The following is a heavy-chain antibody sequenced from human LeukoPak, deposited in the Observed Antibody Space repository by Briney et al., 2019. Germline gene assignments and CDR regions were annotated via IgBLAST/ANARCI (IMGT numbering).Heavy chain of an antibody. V-gene: IGHV3-48*04. CDR3: ARDRGITGTSRGFDY. CDR2: ISSSGSTI. J-gene: IGHJ4*02. Sequence: GGSLRLSCAASGFTFSGYSMNWVRQAPGKGLEWVSYISSSGSTIYYADSVKGRFTISRDNAKNSLYLQMNSLRAEDTAVYYCARDRGITGTSRGFDYWGRRTLVTVSS. CDR1: GFTFSGYS. D-gene: IGHD1-20*01.